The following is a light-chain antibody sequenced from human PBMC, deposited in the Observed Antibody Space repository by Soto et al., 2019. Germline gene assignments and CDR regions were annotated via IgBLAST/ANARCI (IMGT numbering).Light chain of an antibody. CDR1: QSVSSS. CDR3: QQRSNWPRT. V-gene: IGKV3-11*01. Sequence: EIVLTQSPATLSLSPGERATLSCRASQSVSSSLAWYQQKPGQAPRLLIYDASNRATGIPARFSGSGSGTDFTLTISSLEPEDFAVYYCQQRSNWPRTFGQGTKVDI. J-gene: IGKJ1*01. CDR2: DAS.